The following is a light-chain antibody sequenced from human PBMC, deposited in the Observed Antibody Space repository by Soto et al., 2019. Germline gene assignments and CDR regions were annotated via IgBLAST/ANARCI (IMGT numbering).Light chain of an antibody. Sequence: QSVLTQPASVSGSPGQSITISCTGTSSDFGGYNYVSWYQQHPGRAPKVLIYDVSNRPAGVSDRFSGSRSGNTASLTISGLHSEDEADYYCCSYTSSNSLVFRTGTKVTVL. CDR1: SSDFGGYNY. V-gene: IGLV2-14*01. CDR3: CSYTSSNSLV. J-gene: IGLJ1*01. CDR2: DVS.